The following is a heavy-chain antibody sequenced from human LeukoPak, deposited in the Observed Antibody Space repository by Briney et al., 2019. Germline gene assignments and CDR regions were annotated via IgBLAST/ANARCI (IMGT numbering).Heavy chain of an antibody. CDR2: INWNGGST. CDR1: GFTFDDYG. J-gene: IGHJ3*02. Sequence: GGSLRLSCAASGFTFDDYGMSWVRQAPGKGLEWVSGINWNGGSTVYADSVKGRFTISRDNAKNSLYLQMNSLRAEDTALYYCAREGCSSTSYTRDCAFDIWGQGTMVTVSS. D-gene: IGHD2-2*01. V-gene: IGHV3-20*04. CDR3: AREGCSSTSYTRDCAFDI.